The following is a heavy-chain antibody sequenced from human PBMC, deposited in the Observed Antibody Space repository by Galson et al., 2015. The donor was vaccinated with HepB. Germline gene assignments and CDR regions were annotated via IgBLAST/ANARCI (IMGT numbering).Heavy chain of an antibody. J-gene: IGHJ3*02. V-gene: IGHV3-48*04. CDR2: ISSSSSTI. CDR3: AREKGWELRAFDI. D-gene: IGHD1-26*01. CDR1: GFTFSSYS. Sequence: SLRLSCAASGFTFSSYSMNWVRQAPGKGLEWVSYISSSSSTIYYADSVKGRFTISRGNAKNSLYLQMNSLRAEDTAVYYCAREKGWELRAFDIWGQGTMVTVSS.